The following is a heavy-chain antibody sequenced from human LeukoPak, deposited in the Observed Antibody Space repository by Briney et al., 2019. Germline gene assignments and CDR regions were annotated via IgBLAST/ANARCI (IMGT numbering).Heavy chain of an antibody. CDR2: INPNSAGT. Sequence: ASVKVSCKTSGYTFTAYYIHWVRQAPGQGLEWMGWINPNSAGTYYAQKFQGRVTMTRDTSITTAYMDLSSLISDDTAVYYCAGARYTVYDAFDIWGRGTMVTVSS. J-gene: IGHJ3*02. CDR1: GYTFTAYY. D-gene: IGHD1-14*01. V-gene: IGHV1-2*02. CDR3: AGARYTVYDAFDI.